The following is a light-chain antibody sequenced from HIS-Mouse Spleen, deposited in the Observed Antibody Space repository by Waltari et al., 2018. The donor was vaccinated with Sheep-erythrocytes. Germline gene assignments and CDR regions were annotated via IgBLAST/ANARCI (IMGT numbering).Light chain of an antibody. V-gene: IGLV3-21*02. CDR3: QVWDSSSDPVV. J-gene: IGLJ2*01. CDR1: NIGSKS. CDR2: DDS. Sequence: SYVLTQPPSVSVAPGQTARITCGGTNIGSKSVHWYQQKPGQAPVLVVYDDSERPSGTPERFSGSNSGNTATLTISRVEAGDEADYYCQVWDSSSDPVVFGGGTKLTVL.